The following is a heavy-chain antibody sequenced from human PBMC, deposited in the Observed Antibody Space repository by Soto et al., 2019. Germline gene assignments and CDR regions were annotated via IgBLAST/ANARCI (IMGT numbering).Heavy chain of an antibody. V-gene: IGHV3-30*18. J-gene: IGHJ4*02. CDR2: ISYDGSNK. CDR1: GFTFCSYG. D-gene: IGHD2-2*01. Sequence: PGGSLRLSCAASGFTFCSYGMHWVRQAPGKGLEWVAVISYDGSNKYYADSVKGRFTISRDNSKNTLYLQMSSLRAEDTAVYYCAKDQRYQPLLSTDSYYFDYWGQGTLVTVSS. CDR3: AKDQRYQPLLSTDSYYFDY.